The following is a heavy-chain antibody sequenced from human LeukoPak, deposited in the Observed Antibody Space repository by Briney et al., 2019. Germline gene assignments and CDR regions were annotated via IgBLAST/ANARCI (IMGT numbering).Heavy chain of an antibody. CDR3: ARESYSSSWYYFDY. CDR1: GGSISSYY. V-gene: IGHV4-59*01. D-gene: IGHD6-13*01. J-gene: IGHJ4*02. CDR2: IYYSGST. Sequence: PSETLSLTCTISGGSISSYYWSWIRQPPGKGLEWIGYIYYSGSTNYNPSLKSRVAISVHTSKNQFSLKLSSVTAADTAVYYCARESYSSSWYYFDYWGQGTLVTVSS.